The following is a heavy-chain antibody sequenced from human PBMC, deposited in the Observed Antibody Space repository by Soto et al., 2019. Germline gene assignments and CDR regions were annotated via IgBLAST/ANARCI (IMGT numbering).Heavy chain of an antibody. CDR2: IIPIFGTA. J-gene: IGHJ5*02. D-gene: IGHD2-15*01. CDR3: ARTTQAIKKLVLPNWFDP. V-gene: IGHV1-69*01. CDR1: GGTFSSYA. Sequence: QVQLVQSGAEVKKPGSSVKVSCKASGGTFSSYAISWVRQAPGQGLEWMGGIIPIFGTANYAQKFQGRVTITADESTSTAYMELSSLRSEDTAVYYCARTTQAIKKLVLPNWFDPWGQGTLVTVSS.